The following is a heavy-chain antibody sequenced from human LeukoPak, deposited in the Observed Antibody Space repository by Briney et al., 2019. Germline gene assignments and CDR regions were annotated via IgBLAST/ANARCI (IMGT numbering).Heavy chain of an antibody. CDR2: IKQDGTAT. CDR3: ARISIAAAGDFDF. J-gene: IGHJ4*02. D-gene: IGHD6-13*01. V-gene: IGHV3-7*05. CDR1: GFTFSRHW. Sequence: GGSLRLSCAASGFTFSRHWMSWVRQAPGKGLEWVANIKQDGTATYYVDSVKGRFTISRDNAKNSLYLQMNSLRAEDTAVYYCARISIAAAGDFDFWGQGALVTVSS.